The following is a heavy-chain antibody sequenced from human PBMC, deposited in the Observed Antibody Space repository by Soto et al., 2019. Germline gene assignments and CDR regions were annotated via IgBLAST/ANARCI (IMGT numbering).Heavy chain of an antibody. V-gene: IGHV1-18*01. J-gene: IGHJ4*02. Sequence: QVQLVQSGAEVKRPGASVKVSCKASGYTFRNYGITWVRQAPGQGLEWMAWISPYNGNTNYAQDLQGRVTMTTDTPTSTAYLELRSLASEDTAMYYCARDLVSGSDFWRAYNGGDFDNCGPGTLVTVYS. D-gene: IGHD3-3*01. CDR2: ISPYNGNT. CDR1: GYTFRNYG. CDR3: ARDLVSGSDFWRAYNGGDFDN.